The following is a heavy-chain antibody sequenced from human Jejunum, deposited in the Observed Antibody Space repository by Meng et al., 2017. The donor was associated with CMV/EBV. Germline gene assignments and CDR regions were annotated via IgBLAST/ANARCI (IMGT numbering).Heavy chain of an antibody. Sequence: SGGSVSSYYWSWIRQPPGKGLEWIGYKYYRETAHYNSSLKSRVTISVDTSKNLISLRLDSVTAADTAVYYCASTLYPKAWLNWFDPWGQGTLVTVSS. D-gene: IGHD2-2*02. CDR1: GGSVSSYY. J-gene: IGHJ5*02. CDR3: ASTLYPKAWLNWFDP. CDR2: KYYRETA. V-gene: IGHV4-59*02.